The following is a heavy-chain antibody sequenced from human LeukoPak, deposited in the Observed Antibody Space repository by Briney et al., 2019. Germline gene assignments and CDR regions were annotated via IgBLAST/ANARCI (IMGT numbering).Heavy chain of an antibody. Sequence: ASVKVSCKASGYTFTRYAINWLRQAPGQGLEWMGRINMYTANPAYAQGFTERFVFSLDTSVTTAYLQISNLKTEDTAVYYCARHDNDDDFDYWGQGTLVTVSS. V-gene: IGHV7-4-1*02. CDR3: ARHDNDDDFDY. D-gene: IGHD3-16*01. CDR2: INMYTANP. CDR1: GYTFTRYA. J-gene: IGHJ4*02.